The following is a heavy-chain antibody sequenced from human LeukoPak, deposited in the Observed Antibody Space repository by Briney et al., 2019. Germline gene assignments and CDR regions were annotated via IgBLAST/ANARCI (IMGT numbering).Heavy chain of an antibody. CDR3: AKDSGSGSYDAFDI. D-gene: IGHD1-26*01. CDR1: GFTFDDYA. J-gene: IGHJ3*02. Sequence: GRSLRLSCAASGFTFDDYAMHWVRQAPGKGLEWVSGISWNSGNIGYADSVKGRFTISRDNAKNSLYLQMNSLRAEDMALYYCAKDSGSGSYDAFDIWGQGTWSPSLQ. CDR2: ISWNSGNI. V-gene: IGHV3-9*03.